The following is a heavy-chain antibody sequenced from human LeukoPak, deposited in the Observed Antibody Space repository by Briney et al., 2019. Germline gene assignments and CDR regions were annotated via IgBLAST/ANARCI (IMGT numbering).Heavy chain of an antibody. Sequence: GASVKVSCKASGYTLTSYGISWVRQAPGQGLEWMGWISAYNGNTNYAQKLQGRVTMTTDTSTSTAYMELRNLRSDDTAVYYCARDLWNFYDDSGYNRDFDSWGQGTLVTVSS. J-gene: IGHJ5*01. D-gene: IGHD3-22*01. CDR3: ARDLWNFYDDSGYNRDFDS. CDR2: ISAYNGNT. CDR1: GYTLTSYG. V-gene: IGHV1-18*01.